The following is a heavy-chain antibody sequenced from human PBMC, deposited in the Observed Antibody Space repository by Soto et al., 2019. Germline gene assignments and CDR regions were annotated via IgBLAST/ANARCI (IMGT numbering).Heavy chain of an antibody. Sequence: EVQLVETGGGLIQPGGSLRLSCAASGFTVSSNYMSWVRQAPGKGLEWVSVIYSGGSTYYADSVKGRFTISRDNSKNTLYLQMTSRRAEDTAVYYCASGCGGACSWTWYFALWGRGTLVTVSS. V-gene: IGHV3-53*02. CDR2: IYSGGST. J-gene: IGHJ2*01. CDR3: ASGCGGACSWTWYFAL. D-gene: IGHD2-21*02. CDR1: GFTVSSNY.